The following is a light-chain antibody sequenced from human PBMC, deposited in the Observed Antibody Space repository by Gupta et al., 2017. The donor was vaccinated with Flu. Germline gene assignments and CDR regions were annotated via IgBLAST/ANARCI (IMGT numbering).Light chain of an antibody. V-gene: IGKV3-11*01. CDR3: HQRDNCPGT. CDR2: DTS. Sequence: ETVLTQSPATLSLSPGERATLSCRAHQSVSAFLAWYQQKPGQAPRLLIYDTSNRATVIPARVSGSGSGAXFTLTIXSLEPEDSAIYYCHQRDNCPGTFGXGTKVEIK. CDR1: QSVSAF. J-gene: IGKJ1*01.